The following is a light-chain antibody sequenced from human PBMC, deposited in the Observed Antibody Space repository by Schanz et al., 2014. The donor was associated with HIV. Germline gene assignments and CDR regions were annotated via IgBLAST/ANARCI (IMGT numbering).Light chain of an antibody. Sequence: DIQMTQSPSSLSASVGDRVTITCRASQSISSYLNWYQQKPRRVHKLLIYAASSLQSGVPSRFNGSGSGTDFTLTISSLQPEDSATYYCQQTYITPSTFGQGTKVEIK. CDR3: QQTYITPST. V-gene: IGKV1-39*01. CDR2: AAS. J-gene: IGKJ1*01. CDR1: QSISSY.